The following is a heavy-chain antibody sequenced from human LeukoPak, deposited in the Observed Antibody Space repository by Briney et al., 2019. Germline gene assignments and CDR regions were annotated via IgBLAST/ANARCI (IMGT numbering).Heavy chain of an antibody. CDR1: GGSFSGYY. V-gene: IGHV4-34*01. Sequence: PSETLSLTCAVYGGSFSGYYWSWIRQPPGKGLEWIGEINHSGSTNYNPSLKSRVTISVDTSQNQFSLKLSSVTAADTAVYYCAVDSSGQDAFDIWGQGTMVTVSS. D-gene: IGHD3-22*01. CDR3: AVDSSGQDAFDI. CDR2: INHSGST. J-gene: IGHJ3*02.